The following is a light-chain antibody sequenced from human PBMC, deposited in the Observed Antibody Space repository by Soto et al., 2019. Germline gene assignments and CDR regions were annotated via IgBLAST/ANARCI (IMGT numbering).Light chain of an antibody. CDR3: QQYGSSSRT. J-gene: IGKJ1*01. Sequence: EIVLTQSPATLSLSPGERATLSCRASQSVSINLAWYQQKPGQAPRLLIYGASSRATGIPDRFSGSGSGTDFTLTISRLEPEDFGVYYCQQYGSSSRTFGQGTKVDIK. CDR2: GAS. V-gene: IGKV3-20*01. CDR1: QSVSIN.